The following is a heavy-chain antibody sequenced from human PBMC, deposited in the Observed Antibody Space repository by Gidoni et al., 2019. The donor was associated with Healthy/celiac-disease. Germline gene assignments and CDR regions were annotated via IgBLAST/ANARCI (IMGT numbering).Heavy chain of an antibody. Sequence: EAVIWYDGSNKYYADSVKGRFTISRDNSKNTLYLQMNSLRAEDTAVYYCARGRINYFFDYWGQGTLVTVSS. CDR3: ARGRINYFFDY. V-gene: IGHV3-33*01. CDR2: IWYDGSNK. J-gene: IGHJ4*02. D-gene: IGHD3-10*01.